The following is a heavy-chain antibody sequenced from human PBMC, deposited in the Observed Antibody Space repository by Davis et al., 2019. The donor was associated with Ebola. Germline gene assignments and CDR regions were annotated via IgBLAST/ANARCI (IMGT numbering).Heavy chain of an antibody. J-gene: IGHJ6*02. D-gene: IGHD2-15*01. CDR1: GYTFTTYG. V-gene: IGHV1-18*03. CDR2: ISTYNDNT. Sequence: AASVKVSCKASGYTFTTYGISWARQAPGQGLEWMGWISTYNDNTNYAQKLQGRVTMTTDTSTSTAYIDLRILRSDDMAVYYCARDRYCSGGSCYSSYYYGMDVWGQGTTVTVSS. CDR3: ARDRYCSGGSCYSSYYYGMDV.